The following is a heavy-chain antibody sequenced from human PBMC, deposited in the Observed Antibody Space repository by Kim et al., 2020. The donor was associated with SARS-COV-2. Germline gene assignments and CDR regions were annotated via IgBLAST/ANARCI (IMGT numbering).Heavy chain of an antibody. Sequence: GGSLTLSCAASGFTFSSYWMHWVRQAPGKGLVWVSRIKTDGTGISYADSVKGRFTISRDNAKNTLYLQMNSLRVEDTAVYYCSRDGARGGSSDYWGQGTLATVSS. J-gene: IGHJ4*02. CDR2: IKTDGTGI. CDR1: GFTFSSYW. CDR3: SRDGARGGSSDY. V-gene: IGHV3-74*01. D-gene: IGHD6-6*01.